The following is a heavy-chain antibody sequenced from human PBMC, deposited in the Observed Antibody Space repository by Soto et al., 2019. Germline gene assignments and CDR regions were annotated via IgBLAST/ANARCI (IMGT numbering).Heavy chain of an antibody. Sequence: GGSLRLSCAASGFTFSSYAMHWVRQAPGKGLEWVAVISYDGSNKYYADSVKGRFTISRDNSKNTLYLQMNSLRAEDTAVYYCARQSERYYYYGMDVWGQGTKVTVSS. CDR3: ARQSERYYYYGMDV. V-gene: IGHV3-30-3*01. CDR2: ISYDGSNK. CDR1: GFTFSSYA. J-gene: IGHJ6*02.